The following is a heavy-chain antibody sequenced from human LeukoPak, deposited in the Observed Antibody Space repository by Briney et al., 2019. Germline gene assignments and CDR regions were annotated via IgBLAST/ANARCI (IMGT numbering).Heavy chain of an antibody. Sequence: SETLSLTHAVSELFISDCYWRWIRHPPGKALEWIGYIYHTGDSNQNPSLKGRVTVTLDTPKNQVSLKVTSVTAADTAVYYCARHAFASPLDIWGQGTVVTVSS. D-gene: IGHD2-21*01. J-gene: IGHJ4*02. CDR2: IYHTGDS. CDR3: ARHAFASPLDI. CDR1: ELFISDCY. V-gene: IGHV4-59*08.